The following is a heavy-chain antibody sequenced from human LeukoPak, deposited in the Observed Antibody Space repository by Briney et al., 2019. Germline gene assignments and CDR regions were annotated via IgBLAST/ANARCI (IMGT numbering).Heavy chain of an antibody. J-gene: IGHJ5*02. CDR1: GYTFTGYY. CDR2: INPNSGGT. CDR3: ARDQVAVAGRGDNWFDP. D-gene: IGHD6-19*01. Sequence: GASVKLSCKASGYTFTGYYMHWVRHAPGQGLEWMGWINPNSGGTNYAQKFQGRVTMSRDTSISTAYMELSRLRSDDTAVYYCARDQVAVAGRGDNWFDPWGQGTLVTVSS. V-gene: IGHV1-2*02.